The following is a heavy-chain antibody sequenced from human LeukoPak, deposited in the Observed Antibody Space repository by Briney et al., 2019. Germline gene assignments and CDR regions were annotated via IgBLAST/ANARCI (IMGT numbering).Heavy chain of an antibody. V-gene: IGHV4-39*07. J-gene: IGHJ1*01. CDR2: IYYSGST. CDR1: GGSISSSSYY. Sequence: PSETLSLTCTVSGGSISSSSYYWGWIRQPPGKGLEWIGSIYYSGSTYYNPSLKSRVTISVDTSKNQFSLKLSSVTAADTAVYYCARVKGLGIAAEHWGQETLVTVSS. D-gene: IGHD6-13*01. CDR3: ARVKGLGIAAEH.